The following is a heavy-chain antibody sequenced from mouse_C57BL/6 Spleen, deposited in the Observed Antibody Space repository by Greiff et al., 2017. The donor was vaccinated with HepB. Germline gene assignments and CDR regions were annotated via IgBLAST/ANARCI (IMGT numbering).Heavy chain of an antibody. J-gene: IGHJ4*01. D-gene: IGHD2-4*01. CDR3: ARSIYYDCDTDAMDY. Sequence: EVKLQESVAELVRPGASVKLSCTASGFNIKNTYMHWVKQRPEQGLEWIGRIDPANGNTKYAPKFQGKATITAETTSNTAYLQLSSLTSEDTAIYYCARSIYYDCDTDAMDYWGQGTSVTVSS. CDR1: GFNIKNTY. CDR2: IDPANGNT. V-gene: IGHV14-3*01.